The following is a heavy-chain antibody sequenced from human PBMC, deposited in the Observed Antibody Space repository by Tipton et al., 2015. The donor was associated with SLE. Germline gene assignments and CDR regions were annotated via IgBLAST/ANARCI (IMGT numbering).Heavy chain of an antibody. D-gene: IGHD2-15*01. CDR2: IYYRGNT. CDR1: GGSISSHY. J-gene: IGHJ5*02. V-gene: IGHV4-59*11. Sequence: TLSLTCTVSGGSISSHYWCWFRQPPGKGLDWIGYIYYRGNTKYNPTLNSRVTISLGTSRTQFSLKLSFVTAADTAVYYCARDGRGYCDNSGCSEYHWFDPWGQGTLVTVSS. CDR3: ARDGRGYCDNSGCSEYHWFDP.